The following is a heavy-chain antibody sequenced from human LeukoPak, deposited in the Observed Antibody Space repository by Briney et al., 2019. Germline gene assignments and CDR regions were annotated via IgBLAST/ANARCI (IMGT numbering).Heavy chain of an antibody. D-gene: IGHD3-3*01. CDR1: GFTFSSYW. CDR3: ARDLPPLTYYDFWSGYSHFDY. J-gene: IGHJ4*02. CDR2: IKQDGSEK. Sequence: PGGSLRLSCAASGFTFSSYWMSWVRQAPGKGLEWVANIKQDGSEKFYVDSVKGRFSISRDNAKNSLYLQMNSLRAEDTAVYYCARDLPPLTYYDFWSGYSHFDYWGQGTLVTVSS. V-gene: IGHV3-7*03.